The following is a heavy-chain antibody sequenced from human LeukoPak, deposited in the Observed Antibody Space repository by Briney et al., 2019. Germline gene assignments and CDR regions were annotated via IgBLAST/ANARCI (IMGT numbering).Heavy chain of an antibody. J-gene: IGHJ1*01. D-gene: IGHD6-6*01. CDR1: GFTFSDYP. CDR2: ISGSRGHT. CDR3: AKVEYSSNIPQH. Sequence: GGSLKLSCAGSGFTFSDYPMTWVRQAPGRGLEWVSAISGSRGHTYYADSVRGRFTISRDNSKNTQYLQMNSLRAEDTAVYYCAKVEYSSNIPQHWGQGTLVTVSS. V-gene: IGHV3-23*01.